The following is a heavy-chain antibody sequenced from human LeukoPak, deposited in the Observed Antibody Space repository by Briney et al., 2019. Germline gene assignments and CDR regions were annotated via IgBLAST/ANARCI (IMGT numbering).Heavy chain of an antibody. CDR1: GFTFSSYA. J-gene: IGHJ5*01. V-gene: IGHV3-7*01. D-gene: IGHD6-13*01. Sequence: PGGSLRLSCAASGFTFSSYAMSWVRQAPGKGLEWVANIQPDGSEKYYVGSVRGRFTISRDNARNLLYLQMNSLRSEDTAVYYCASERPSSSWYDFWGQGILVTVSS. CDR2: IQPDGSEK. CDR3: ASERPSSSWYDF.